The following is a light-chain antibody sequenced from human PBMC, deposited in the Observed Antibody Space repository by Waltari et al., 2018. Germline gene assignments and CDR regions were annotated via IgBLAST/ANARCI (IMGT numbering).Light chain of an antibody. J-gene: IGLJ3*02. CDR3: TSFTSSATWV. Sequence: QSALTQPASVSGSPGQSITISCSGTSSDIGAYKHVSWYQQHPGKAPKPMIYEVSNRPEVGSNRFEGSKSGNTASLTISGLQADDESHYYCTSFTSSATWVFGGGTKVTVL. CDR2: EVS. CDR1: SSDIGAYKH. V-gene: IGLV2-14*01.